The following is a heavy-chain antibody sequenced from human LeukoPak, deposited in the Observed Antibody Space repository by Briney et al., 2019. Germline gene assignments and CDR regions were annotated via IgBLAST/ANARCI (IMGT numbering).Heavy chain of an antibody. J-gene: IGHJ4*02. CDR1: GGSFSGYY. V-gene: IGHV4-34*01. Sequence: SETLSLTCAVYGGSFSGYYWSWIRQPPGKGLEWIGEINHSGSTNYNPSLKSRVTISVDTSKNQFSLKLSSVTAADTAVYYCARSLTHCSGGSCYSGFFDYWGQGTLVTVSS. CDR2: INHSGST. D-gene: IGHD2-15*01. CDR3: ARSLTHCSGGSCYSGFFDY.